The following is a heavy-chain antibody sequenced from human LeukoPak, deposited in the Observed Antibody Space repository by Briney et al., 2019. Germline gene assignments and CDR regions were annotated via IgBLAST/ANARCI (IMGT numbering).Heavy chain of an antibody. CDR3: ARAVGPFDY. J-gene: IGHJ4*02. Sequence: GGSLRLSCAASGFTFSSYGMHWVRQAPGKGLEWVAAIWPDGSYKYYADSVKGRFTISRDNSKNTVYPQMNTLRDEDTAVYYCARAVGPFDYWGQGTLVTVSS. D-gene: IGHD3-16*01. CDR2: IWPDGSYK. V-gene: IGHV3-33*01. CDR1: GFTFSSYG.